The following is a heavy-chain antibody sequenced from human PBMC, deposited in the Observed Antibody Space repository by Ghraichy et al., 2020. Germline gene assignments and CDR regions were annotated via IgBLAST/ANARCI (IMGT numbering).Heavy chain of an antibody. V-gene: IGHV3-7*03. D-gene: IGHD1-26*01. CDR1: GFSFSTYW. J-gene: IGHJ6*03. CDR3: ARVDKAGATYYYYMDV. Sequence: GGSLRLSCAASGFSFSTYWMSWVRQAPGKGLEWVANIKQDGSEKYYVDSVKGRFTISRDNAKNSLYLQMNSLRAEDTAVYYCARVDKAGATYYYYMDVWGKGTTVTVSS. CDR2: IKQDGSEK.